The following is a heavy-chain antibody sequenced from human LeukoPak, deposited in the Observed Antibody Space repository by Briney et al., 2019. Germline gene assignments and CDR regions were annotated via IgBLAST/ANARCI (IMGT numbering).Heavy chain of an antibody. V-gene: IGHV3-48*04. CDR3: ARDVRYGDYAGWFDP. Sequence: GGSLRLSCAASGFTFSTYALTWVRQAPGKGLEWVSYISSTGTITYYADSVKGRFTISRDNAKNSLYLQMNSLRAEDTAVYYCARDVRYGDYAGWFDPWGQGTLVTVSS. CDR2: ISSTGTIT. J-gene: IGHJ5*02. D-gene: IGHD4-17*01. CDR1: GFTFSTYA.